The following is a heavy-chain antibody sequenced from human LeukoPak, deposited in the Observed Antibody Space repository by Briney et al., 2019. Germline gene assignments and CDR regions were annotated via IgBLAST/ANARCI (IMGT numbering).Heavy chain of an antibody. V-gene: IGHV4-4*02. CDR1: GGSISSSNW. D-gene: IGHD3-3*01. J-gene: IGHJ4*02. CDR3: ARGPIAYDFWSGYSGYYYGSGSLNPHFDY. Sequence: PSGTLSLTCAVSGGSISSSNWWSWVRQPPGKGLEWIGEINHSGSTNYNPSLKSRVTISVDTSKNQFSLKLSSVTAADTAVYYCARGPIAYDFWSGYSGYYYGSGSLNPHFDYWGQGTLVTVSS. CDR2: INHSGST.